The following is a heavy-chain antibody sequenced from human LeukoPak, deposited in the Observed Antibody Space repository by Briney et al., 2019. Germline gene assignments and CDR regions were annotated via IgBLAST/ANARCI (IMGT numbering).Heavy chain of an antibody. CDR3: AKSYDSSGYYYRLDY. Sequence: PGGSLRLSCAASGFIFGNNYMSWVRQAPGKGLEWVSVIYRDGSTYYADSVKGRFTISRDNSKNTLHLQMNSLRAEDTAVYYCAKSYDSSGYYYRLDYWGQGTLVTVSS. J-gene: IGHJ4*02. CDR2: IYRDGST. CDR1: GFIFGNNY. D-gene: IGHD3-22*01. V-gene: IGHV3-53*01.